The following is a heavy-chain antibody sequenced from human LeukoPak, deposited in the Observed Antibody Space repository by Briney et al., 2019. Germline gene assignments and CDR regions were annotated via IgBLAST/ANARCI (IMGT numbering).Heavy chain of an antibody. V-gene: IGHV4-59*01. CDR1: GGSISSYY. Sequence: MPSETLSLTCTVSGGSISSYYWSWIRQPPGKGLEWIGYIYYSGSTNYNPSLKSRVTISVDTSKNQFSLKLSSVTAADTAVYYCAGASYYYDSSGLSWFDPWGQGTLVTVSS. CDR3: AGASYYYDSSGLSWFDP. J-gene: IGHJ5*02. D-gene: IGHD3-22*01. CDR2: IYYSGST.